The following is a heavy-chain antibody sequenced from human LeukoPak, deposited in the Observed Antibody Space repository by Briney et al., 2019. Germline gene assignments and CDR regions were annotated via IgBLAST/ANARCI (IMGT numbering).Heavy chain of an antibody. J-gene: IGHJ4*02. CDR3: AKDKGYDSSGYLDH. CDR2: ISWSSGSI. CDR1: GFTFDDYA. Sequence: GGSLRLSCAASGFTFDDYAMHWVRQAPGKGLEWVSGISWSSGSIGYADSVKGRFTISRDNAKNSLYLQMNSLRAEDTALYYCAKDKGYDSSGYLDHWGQGTLVTVSS. D-gene: IGHD3-22*01. V-gene: IGHV3-9*01.